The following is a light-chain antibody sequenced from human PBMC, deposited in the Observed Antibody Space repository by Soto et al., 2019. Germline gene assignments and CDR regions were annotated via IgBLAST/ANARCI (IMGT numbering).Light chain of an antibody. CDR1: SSNIVAGYD. V-gene: IGLV1-40*01. CDR3: QSYDNSLSGSL. J-gene: IGLJ1*01. Sequence: QSVLTQPPSVSGAPGQRVTISCTGSSSNIVAGYDVHWYQQLPGTAPKLLIYINTNRPSGVPDRFSGSKSGTSASLAITGLQAEDEADYYCQSYDNSLSGSLFGTGIKLTVL. CDR2: INT.